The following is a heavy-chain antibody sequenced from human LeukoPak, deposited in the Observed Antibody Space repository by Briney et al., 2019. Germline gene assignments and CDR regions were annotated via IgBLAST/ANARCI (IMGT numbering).Heavy chain of an antibody. CDR3: ARGVYIAAAQYAY. CDR2: IYYSGTT. V-gene: IGHV4-59*01. J-gene: IGHJ4*02. Sequence: SETLSLTCTVSGGSISSYYWSWIRQPPGKGLEWIGYIYYSGTTNYNPSLKSRVTISVDTSKNQFSLKLSSVTAADTAAYYCARGVYIAAAQYAYWGQGTLVTVSS. D-gene: IGHD6-13*01. CDR1: GGSISSYY.